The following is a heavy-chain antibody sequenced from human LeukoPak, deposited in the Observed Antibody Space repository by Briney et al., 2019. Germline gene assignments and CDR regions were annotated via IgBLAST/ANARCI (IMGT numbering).Heavy chain of an antibody. D-gene: IGHD5-24*01. J-gene: IGHJ6*03. CDR1: GGSISSSSYY. V-gene: IGHV4-61*01. Sequence: SETLSLTCTVSGGSISSSSYYWSWIRQPPGKGLEWIGYIYYSGSTNYNPSLKSRVTISVDTSKNQFSLKLSSVTAADTALYYCATLGGYTYEDSYYYYMDVWGKGTTATVSS. CDR2: IYYSGST. CDR3: ATLGGYTYEDSYYYYMDV.